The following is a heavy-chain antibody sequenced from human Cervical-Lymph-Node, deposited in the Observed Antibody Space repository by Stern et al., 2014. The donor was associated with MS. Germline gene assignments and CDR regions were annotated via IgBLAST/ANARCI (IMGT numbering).Heavy chain of an antibody. D-gene: IGHD5-18*01. J-gene: IGHJ5*02. V-gene: IGHV1-58*01. Sequence: QMLESGPEVKKPGTSVKVSCKASGITFSHSGVQWLRQARGQRLEWIGWVVVFNGDTNYAQSFQERVTITRDMSTSTVYMELRSLRSEDTAVYYCASERYTYYDDQRPPGGFGPWGQGTLVTVSS. CDR2: VVVFNGDT. CDR3: ASERYTYYDDQRPPGGFGP. CDR1: GITFSHSG.